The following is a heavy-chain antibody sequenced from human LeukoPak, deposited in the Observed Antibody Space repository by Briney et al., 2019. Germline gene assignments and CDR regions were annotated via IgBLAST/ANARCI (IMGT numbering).Heavy chain of an antibody. D-gene: IGHD2-2*01. CDR2: IIPIFGTA. CDR1: GGTFSSYA. J-gene: IGHJ4*02. Sequence: SVKVSCKASGGTFSSYAISWVRQAPGQGLEWMGGIIPIFGTANYAQKFQGRVTITADESTSTAHMELSSLRSEDTAVYYCARVSCSSTSCPGSFDYWGQGTLVTVSS. CDR3: ARVSCSSTSCPGSFDY. V-gene: IGHV1-69*01.